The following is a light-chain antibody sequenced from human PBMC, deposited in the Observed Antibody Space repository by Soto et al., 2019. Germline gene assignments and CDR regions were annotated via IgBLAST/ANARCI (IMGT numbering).Light chain of an antibody. Sequence: DIQMTQSPSSVSASVGDRVTISCRASQDIDRWLAWFQHKPGKAPKLLISTASSLQSGGPSRFSGSGSGTDFTLTIASLQFEDFATYYCLQSDTFPYTFGLGTKLEIK. CDR1: QDIDRW. CDR2: TAS. CDR3: LQSDTFPYT. J-gene: IGKJ2*01. V-gene: IGKV1D-12*01.